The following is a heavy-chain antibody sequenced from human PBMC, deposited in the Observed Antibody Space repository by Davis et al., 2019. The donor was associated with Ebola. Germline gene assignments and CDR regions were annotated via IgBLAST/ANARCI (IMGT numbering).Heavy chain of an antibody. CDR1: AYTFTSYD. V-gene: IGHV1-18*04. CDR2: ISAYNGNT. CDR3: ARKSSTWRYYGMDV. J-gene: IGHJ6*02. D-gene: IGHD6-13*01. Sequence: ASLQVSCNASAYTFTSYDISWVRQAPGQGLEWMGWISAYNGNTNYAQKLQGRVTMTTDTSTSTAYMELRSLRSDDTAVYYCARKSSTWRYYGMDVWGQGTTVTVSS.